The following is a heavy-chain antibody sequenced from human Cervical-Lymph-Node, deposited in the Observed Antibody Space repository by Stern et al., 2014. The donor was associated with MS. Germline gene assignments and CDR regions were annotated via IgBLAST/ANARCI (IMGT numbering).Heavy chain of an antibody. CDR2: LRGRGDTA. CDR3: AKSALEGGTDMMFDY. Sequence: EVQLVESGGDLVQPGGSLRLSCAASGFTLSNFPMNWVRQAPGKGLEWVSGLRGRGDTAYYIDSVKGRFTISRDSSKNMLYLQMNSLRAEDTAVYYCAKSALEGGTDMMFDYWGQGTLVTVSS. D-gene: IGHD5-18*01. V-gene: IGHV3-23*04. J-gene: IGHJ4*02. CDR1: GFTLSNFP.